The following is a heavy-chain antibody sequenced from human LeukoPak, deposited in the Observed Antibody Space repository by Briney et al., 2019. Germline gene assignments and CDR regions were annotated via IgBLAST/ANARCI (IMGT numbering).Heavy chain of an antibody. CDR1: GGSFSGYY. V-gene: IGHV4-34*01. CDR3: ARGSLIVVVPAATSYTKGYYYGMDV. J-gene: IGHJ6*02. D-gene: IGHD2-2*01. Sequence: SETLSLTCAAYGGSFSGYYWSWIRQPPGKGLEWIGEINHSGSTNYNPSLKSRVTISVDTSKNQFSLKLSSVTAADTAVYCCARGSLIVVVPAATSYTKGYYYGMDVWGQGTTVTVSS. CDR2: INHSGST.